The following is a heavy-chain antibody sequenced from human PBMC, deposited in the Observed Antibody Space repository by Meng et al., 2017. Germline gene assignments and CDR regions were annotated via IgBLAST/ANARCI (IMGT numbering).Heavy chain of an antibody. J-gene: IGHJ4*02. CDR2: ISAYNGNT. D-gene: IGHD4-17*01. Sequence: QFRVVQAGAEVKKPGASVKVSCKASGYTFTSYGISWVRQASGQGLEWMGWISAYNGNTNYAQKLQGRVTMTTDTSTSTAYMELRSLRSDDTAVYYCARGNYGDYLYYFDYWGQGTLVTVSS. V-gene: IGHV1-18*01. CDR1: GYTFTSYG. CDR3: ARGNYGDYLYYFDY.